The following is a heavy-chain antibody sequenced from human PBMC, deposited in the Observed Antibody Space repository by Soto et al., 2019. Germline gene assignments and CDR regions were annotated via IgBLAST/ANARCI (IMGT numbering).Heavy chain of an antibody. V-gene: IGHV4-39*01. Sequence: PSETLSLTCTVSGGSISSSSYYWGWIRQPPGKGLEWIGSIYYSGSTYYNPSLKSRVTISVDTSKNQFSLKLSSVTAADTAVYYCARRGIAARPVGYYYYYGMDVWGQGTTVTVSS. J-gene: IGHJ6*02. CDR1: GGSISSSSYY. D-gene: IGHD6-6*01. CDR2: IYYSGST. CDR3: ARRGIAARPVGYYYYYGMDV.